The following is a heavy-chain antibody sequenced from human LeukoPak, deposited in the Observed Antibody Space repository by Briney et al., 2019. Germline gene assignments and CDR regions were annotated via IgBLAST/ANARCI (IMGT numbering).Heavy chain of an antibody. V-gene: IGHV1-18*01. CDR2: ISAYNGNT. CDR3: ARPQLELLLDY. CDR1: RYTFTSYV. Sequence: VKASCKASRYTFTSYVITWVRQAAGHGLKWMGWISAYNGNTNYAQKLQGRVSMTTDTSTSTAYMELRSLRSDDTAVSSCARPQLELLLDYWGQGTLVTVSS. J-gene: IGHJ4*02. D-gene: IGHD1-7*01.